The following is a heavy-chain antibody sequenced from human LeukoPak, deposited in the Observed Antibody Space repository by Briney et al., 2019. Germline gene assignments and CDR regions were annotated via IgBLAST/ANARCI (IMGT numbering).Heavy chain of an antibody. Sequence: GGSLRLSCAASGFTFSSYAMHWVRQAPGKGLEWVAVISYDGSNKYYADSVKGRFTISRDNSKNTLYLQMNSLRAEDTAVYYCAKMQTMIVVAELDYWGQGTLVTVSS. D-gene: IGHD3-22*01. CDR1: GFTFSSYA. J-gene: IGHJ4*02. CDR3: AKMQTMIVVAELDY. V-gene: IGHV3-30*04. CDR2: ISYDGSNK.